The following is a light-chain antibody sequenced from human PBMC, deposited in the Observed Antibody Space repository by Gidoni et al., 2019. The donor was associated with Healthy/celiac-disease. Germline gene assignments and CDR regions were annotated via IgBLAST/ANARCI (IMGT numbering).Light chain of an antibody. CDR2: CAS. CDR1: QSVSSSY. V-gene: IGKV3-20*01. Sequence: EIVLPQSPGTLSLSPGERATLSCRASQSVSSSYLTWYQQNPGQDPRLLIDCASSRATGIPDRFSGSGSGTDFTLTISRLEPEDFAVYYCQQYGSSLGTFGGGTKVEIK. J-gene: IGKJ4*01. CDR3: QQYGSSLGT.